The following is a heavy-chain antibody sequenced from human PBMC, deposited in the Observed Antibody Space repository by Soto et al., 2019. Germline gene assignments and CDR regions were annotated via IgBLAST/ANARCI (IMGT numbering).Heavy chain of an antibody. J-gene: IGHJ6*02. D-gene: IGHD3-16*01. Sequence: GASVKVSCKASGYTFTSYGISWVRQAPGQGLEWMGWISAYNGNTNYAQKLQGRVTMTTDTSTSTAYMELRSLRSDDTAVYYCARVRPFTFLGGVPDAGYYGRAVGGQGTRVTAPS. CDR1: GYTFTSYG. CDR3: ARVRPFTFLGGVPDAGYYGRAV. CDR2: ISAYNGNT. V-gene: IGHV1-18*01.